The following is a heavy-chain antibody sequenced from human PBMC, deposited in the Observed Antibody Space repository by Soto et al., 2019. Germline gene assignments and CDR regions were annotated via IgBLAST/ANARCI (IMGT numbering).Heavy chain of an antibody. J-gene: IGHJ4*02. V-gene: IGHV3-30*18. CDR2: ISYDGSNK. CDR3: AKDLAPIVRGVFDY. Sequence: SLRLSCAASGFTFSSYGMHWVRQAPGKGLEWVAVISYDGSNKYYADSVKGRFTISRDNSKNTLYLQMNSLRAEDTAVYYCAKDLAPIVRGVFDYWGQGTLVTVSS. CDR1: GFTFSSYG. D-gene: IGHD3-10*01.